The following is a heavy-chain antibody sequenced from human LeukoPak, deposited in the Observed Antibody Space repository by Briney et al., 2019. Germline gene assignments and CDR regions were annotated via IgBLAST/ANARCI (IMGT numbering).Heavy chain of an antibody. CDR3: ARDRETEWDMDV. V-gene: IGHV1-69*13. Sequence: SVKVSCKASGGTFSSYAISWVRQAPGQGLEWMGGIIPIFGTANYAQKFQGRVTITADGSTSTAYMELSSLRSEDTAVYYCARDRETEWDMDVWGQGTTVTVSS. CDR1: GGTFSSYA. D-gene: IGHD1-26*01. CDR2: IIPIFGTA. J-gene: IGHJ6*02.